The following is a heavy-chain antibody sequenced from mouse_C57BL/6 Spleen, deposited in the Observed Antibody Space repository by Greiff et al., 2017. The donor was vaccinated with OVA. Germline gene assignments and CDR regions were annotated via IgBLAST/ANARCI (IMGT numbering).Heavy chain of an antibody. J-gene: IGHJ1*03. CDR3: ARSNYGIGYV. Sequence: EVQLQQSGPELVKPGASVKISCKASGYTFTDYYMNWVKQSHGKSLEWIGDINPNTGGTSYNQKFKGKATLTVDKSSSTAYMELRSLTAEDSAVYYCARSNYGIGYVWGTGTTGTVSS. V-gene: IGHV1-26*01. CDR2: INPNTGGT. CDR1: GYTFTDYY. D-gene: IGHD1-1*01.